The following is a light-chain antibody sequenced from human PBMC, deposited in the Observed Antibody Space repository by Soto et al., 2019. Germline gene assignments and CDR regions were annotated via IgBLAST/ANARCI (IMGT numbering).Light chain of an antibody. CDR1: QTVMHS. Sequence: DIVLTQFPATLSLSPGERATLSCRASQTVMHSLAWYQQRPGQAPRLLIFDASKRATGVPARFSVSGSGTDFTLTIASLEPEDFAVYYCQQRRNWVTFGGGTKVEI. V-gene: IGKV3-11*01. CDR3: QQRRNWVT. J-gene: IGKJ4*01. CDR2: DAS.